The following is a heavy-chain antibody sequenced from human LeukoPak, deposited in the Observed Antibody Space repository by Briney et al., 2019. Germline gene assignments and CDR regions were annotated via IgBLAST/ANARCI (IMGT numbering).Heavy chain of an antibody. CDR1: GFTFSDYY. CDR2: ISSSGSTI. V-gene: IGHV3-11*01. CDR3: ARDGSVRYFDWLSREQYYFDY. Sequence: GGSLRLSCAASGFTFSDYYMSWIRQAPGKGLEWVSYISSSGSTIYYADSVKGRFTISRDNAKNSLYLQMNSLRAEDTAVYYFARDGSVRYFDWLSREQYYFDYWGQGTLVTVSS. D-gene: IGHD3-9*01. J-gene: IGHJ4*02.